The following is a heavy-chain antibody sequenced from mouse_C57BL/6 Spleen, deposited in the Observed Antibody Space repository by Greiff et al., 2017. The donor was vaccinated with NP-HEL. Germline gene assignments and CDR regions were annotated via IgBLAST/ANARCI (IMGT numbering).Heavy chain of an antibody. CDR2: ISGGGGNT. Sequence: EVQVVESGGGLVKPGGSLKLSCAASGFTFSSYTMSWVRQTPEKRLEWVATISGGGGNTYYPDSVKGRFTISRDNAKNTLYLQMSSLRSEDTALYYCARDYSNLFAYWGQGTLVTVSA. D-gene: IGHD2-5*01. J-gene: IGHJ3*01. CDR1: GFTFSSYT. V-gene: IGHV5-9*01. CDR3: ARDYSNLFAY.